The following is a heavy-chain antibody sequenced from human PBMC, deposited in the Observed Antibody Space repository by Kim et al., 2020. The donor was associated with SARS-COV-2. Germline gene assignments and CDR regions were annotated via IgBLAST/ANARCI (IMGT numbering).Heavy chain of an antibody. D-gene: IGHD3-16*01. Sequence: GGSLRLSCAASGFTFSSYAMHWVRQAPGKGLEWVAVISYDGSNKYYADSVKGRFTISRDNSKNTLYLQMNSLRAEDTAVYYCARGVRRSPTSAFDYWGQG. CDR1: GFTFSSYA. CDR3: ARGVRRSPTSAFDY. J-gene: IGHJ4*02. CDR2: ISYDGSNK. V-gene: IGHV3-30*04.